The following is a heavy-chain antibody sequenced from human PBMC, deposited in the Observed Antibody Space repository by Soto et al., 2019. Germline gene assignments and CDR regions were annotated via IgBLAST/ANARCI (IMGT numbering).Heavy chain of an antibody. D-gene: IGHD3-22*01. CDR2: IYYSGST. CDR3: ARHWTCHYDSSGSDYFDY. V-gene: IGHV4-39*01. CDR1: GGSISSSSYY. Sequence: QLQLQESGPGLVKPSETLSLTCTVSGGSISSSSYYWGWIRQPPGKGLEWIGSIYYSGSTYYNPALKSRVPIAVDQSKNPFSLKLSSVTAADTAVYYWARHWTCHYDSSGSDYFDYWGQGTLVTVSS. J-gene: IGHJ4*02.